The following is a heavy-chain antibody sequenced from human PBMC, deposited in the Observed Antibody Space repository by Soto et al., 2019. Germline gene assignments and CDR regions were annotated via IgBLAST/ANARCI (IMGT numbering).Heavy chain of an antibody. CDR3: AMVDVYVTPSPQDV. J-gene: IGHJ6*02. V-gene: IGHV1-18*01. Sequence: QVQLVQSGAEVKNPGASVKVSCKTSGYIFTSYGIGWARQAPGQGLGWMGWINTYNGNTNYAQNPQGRVTLTTDTSTSTAYMELRSLRSNDTAIYYCAMVDVYVTPSPQDVWGQGTTVTVSS. CDR2: INTYNGNT. CDR1: GYIFTSYG. D-gene: IGHD3-16*01.